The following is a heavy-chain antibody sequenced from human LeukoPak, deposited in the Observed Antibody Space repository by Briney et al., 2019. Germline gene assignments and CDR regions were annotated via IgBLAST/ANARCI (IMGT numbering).Heavy chain of an antibody. Sequence: GGSLRLSCAASGFTFDDYGMSWVRQAPGKGLEWVSGINWSGGRTGYADSLKGRSTISRDNAKNTLYLRMNSLRDEDTALYYCARDLTTSDNWGQGTLVTVSS. CDR1: GFTFDDYG. CDR2: INWSGGRT. CDR3: ARDLTTSDN. V-gene: IGHV3-20*04. J-gene: IGHJ4*02. D-gene: IGHD1/OR15-1a*01.